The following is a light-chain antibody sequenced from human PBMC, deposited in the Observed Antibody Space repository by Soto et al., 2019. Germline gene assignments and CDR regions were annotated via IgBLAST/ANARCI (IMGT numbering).Light chain of an antibody. V-gene: IGLV2-11*01. CDR3: CSYAGSYTVV. J-gene: IGLJ2*01. Sequence: QSALTQPRSMSGSPGQSVTISCTGTSSDIGGYSYVSWYQQHPGKAPKLMIYDVSKRPSGVPDRFSGSKSGNTASLTISGLQAEDEADYYCCSYAGSYTVVFGGGTKLTVL. CDR2: DVS. CDR1: SSDIGGYSY.